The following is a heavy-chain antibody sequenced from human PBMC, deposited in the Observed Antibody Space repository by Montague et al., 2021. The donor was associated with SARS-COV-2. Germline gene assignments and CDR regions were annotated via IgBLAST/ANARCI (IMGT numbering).Heavy chain of an antibody. Sequence: SETLSLTCTDSGDSISIYYWSWIRQPPGKGLEWIGYVYYSGSTNYNPSLKSRVTISVDTPKNQFSLKLMSVTAADTAVYYCARGERGAWYNHYFDYWGQGALVTVSS. D-gene: IGHD6-19*01. V-gene: IGHV4-59*13. CDR1: GDSISIYY. J-gene: IGHJ4*02. CDR2: VYYSGST. CDR3: ARGERGAWYNHYFDY.